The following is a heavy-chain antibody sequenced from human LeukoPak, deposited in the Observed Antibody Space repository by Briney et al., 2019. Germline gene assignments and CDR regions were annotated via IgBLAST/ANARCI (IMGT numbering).Heavy chain of an antibody. CDR2: IKSDGTGA. D-gene: IGHD3-22*01. Sequence: PGGSLRPSCAASGFSFNIYWMHWVRQAPGKGLVWVSRIKSDGTGAAYADSVEGRFTISRDNAKNSLYLQMNSLRAEDTAVYYCARDWSYYDLGPNWFDPWGQGTLVTVSS. V-gene: IGHV3-74*01. J-gene: IGHJ5*02. CDR3: ARDWSYYDLGPNWFDP. CDR1: GFSFNIYW.